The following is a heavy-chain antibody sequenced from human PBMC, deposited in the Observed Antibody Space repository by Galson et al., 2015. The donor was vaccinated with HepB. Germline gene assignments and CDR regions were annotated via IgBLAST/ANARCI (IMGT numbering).Heavy chain of an antibody. J-gene: IGHJ3*01. V-gene: IGHV3-9*01. CDR1: GFTFDDYA. D-gene: IGHD2-21*02. Sequence: SLRLSCAASGFTFDDYAMHWVRQAPGKGLEWVSGISWNSGSIGYADSVKGRFTISRDNAKNSLYLRINSLRAEDTAVYYCARDLFRTGVVTVTAGAFDVWGQGTMVTVSS. CDR3: ARDLFRTGVVTVTAGAFDV. CDR2: ISWNSGSI.